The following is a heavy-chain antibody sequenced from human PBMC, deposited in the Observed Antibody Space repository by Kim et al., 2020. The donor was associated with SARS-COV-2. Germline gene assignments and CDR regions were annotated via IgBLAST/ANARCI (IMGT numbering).Heavy chain of an antibody. D-gene: IGHD3-3*01. CDR3: TTDNDFWSGHGYFDY. Sequence: APVKGRFTISRDDSKNTLYLQMNSLKTEDTAVYYCTTDNDFWSGHGYFDYWGQGTLVTVSS. V-gene: IGHV3-15*01. J-gene: IGHJ4*02.